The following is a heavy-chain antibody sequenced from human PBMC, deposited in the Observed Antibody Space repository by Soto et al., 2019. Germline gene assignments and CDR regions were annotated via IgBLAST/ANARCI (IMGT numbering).Heavy chain of an antibody. Sequence: QVQLQESGPGLVKPSETLSLTCTVSGGSISSYYWSWIRQPPGKGLEWIGYIYYSGSTNYNPSPKSRVTISVDTSKNQFSLKLSSVTAADTAVYYCARVRGIRRDFDYWGQGTLVTVSS. J-gene: IGHJ4*02. V-gene: IGHV4-59*01. CDR2: IYYSGST. CDR1: GGSISSYY. D-gene: IGHD3-10*01. CDR3: ARVRGIRRDFDY.